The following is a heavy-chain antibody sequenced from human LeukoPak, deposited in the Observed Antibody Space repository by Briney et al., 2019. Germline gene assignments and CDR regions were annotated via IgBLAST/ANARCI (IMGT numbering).Heavy chain of an antibody. CDR3: AKSLRGRETSSFDY. V-gene: IGHV3-23*01. CDR1: GFTFSGYA. Sequence: PGGTLRLSCAVSGFTFSGYAMSWVRQAPGKGLEWVSVISGSGGSTCHADSVKGRFTISRDNSKDTLYLQMNSLRAEDTAVYYCAKSLRGRETSSFDYWGQGTLVTVSS. CDR2: ISGSGGST. J-gene: IGHJ4*02. D-gene: IGHD3-10*01.